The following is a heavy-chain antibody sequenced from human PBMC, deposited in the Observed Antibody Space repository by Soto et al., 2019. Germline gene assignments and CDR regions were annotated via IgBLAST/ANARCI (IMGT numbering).Heavy chain of an antibody. D-gene: IGHD4-17*01. CDR3: ARVSTVTTRSVDY. CDR2: MFHSGST. V-gene: IGHV4-38-2*01. J-gene: IGHJ4*02. Sequence: SETLSLTCAVSGYSIISGYYLALIRQPPGKGLEWIGSMFHSGSTYYNPSLRGRVAVSIDTSKNQVSLTLSSVTAADTAVYFCARVSTVTTRSVDYWGQGTLVTVSS. CDR1: GYSIISGYY.